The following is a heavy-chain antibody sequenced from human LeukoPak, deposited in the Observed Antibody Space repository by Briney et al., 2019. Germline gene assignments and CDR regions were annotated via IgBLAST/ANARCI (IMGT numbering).Heavy chain of an antibody. D-gene: IGHD2-15*01. CDR3: ARGFCSGGSCGFDY. V-gene: IGHV4-59*08. Sequence: SETLSLTCTVSGGSISSYYWSWIRQPPGKGLEWIGYIYYSGSTNYNPSLKSRVTISVDTSKNQFSLKLNSVTAADTAVYYCARGFCSGGSCGFDYWGQGNLVTVSS. CDR2: IYYSGST. J-gene: IGHJ4*02. CDR1: GGSISSYY.